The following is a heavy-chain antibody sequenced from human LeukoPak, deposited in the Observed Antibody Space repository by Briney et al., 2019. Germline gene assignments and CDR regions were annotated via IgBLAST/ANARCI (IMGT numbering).Heavy chain of an antibody. CDR2: INTNTGNP. CDR1: GYTFTSYA. J-gene: IGHJ6*02. Sequence: GASVKVSCKASGYTFTSYAMYWVRQAPGQGLEWMGWINTNTGNPTYAQGFTGRFVFSLDTSVSTAYLQISSLKAEDTAVYYCARDNGSGSYYYYYGMDDWGQGTTVTVSS. D-gene: IGHD3-10*01. V-gene: IGHV7-4-1*02. CDR3: ARDNGSGSYYYYYGMDD.